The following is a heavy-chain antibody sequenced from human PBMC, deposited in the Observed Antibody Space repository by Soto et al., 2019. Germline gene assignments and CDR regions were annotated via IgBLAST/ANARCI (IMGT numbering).Heavy chain of an antibody. Sequence: SETLSLTCTVSGVSISSSTYYWGWIRQPPGKGLEWIGSISYSGSTYYNPSLKSRVTMSVETSKNQFSLKLSSVTAADTAVYYCARRVSRGVFDHWGQGTLVTVSS. CDR1: GVSISSSTYY. CDR2: ISYSGST. CDR3: ARRVSRGVFDH. D-gene: IGHD3-10*01. V-gene: IGHV4-39*01. J-gene: IGHJ4*02.